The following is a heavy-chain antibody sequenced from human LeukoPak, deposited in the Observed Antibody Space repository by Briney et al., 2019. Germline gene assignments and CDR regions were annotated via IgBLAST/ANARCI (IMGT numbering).Heavy chain of an antibody. J-gene: IGHJ6*03. V-gene: IGHV3-74*01. D-gene: IGHD3-3*01. CDR3: ARHYDYYYYYMDV. CDR1: GFTIMNSA. CDR2: INTDGSST. Sequence: GGSLRLSCAASGFTIMNSAMNWVRQAPGKGLVWVSRINTDGSSTSYADSVKGRFTISRDNAKNTLYLQMNSLRVEDTAVYYCARHYDYYYYYMDVWGKGTTVTVSS.